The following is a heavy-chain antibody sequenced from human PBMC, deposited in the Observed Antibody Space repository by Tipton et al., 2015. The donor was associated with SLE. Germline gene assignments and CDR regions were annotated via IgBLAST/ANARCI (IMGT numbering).Heavy chain of an antibody. J-gene: IGHJ4*02. V-gene: IGHV3-30*02. CDR2: IRYDGSNK. CDR3: ARSSFSSWKYYFDY. CDR1: GFTFSSYG. Sequence: SLRLSCAASGFTFSSYGMHWVRQAPGKGLEWVAFIRYDGSNKYYADSVKGRFTISRDNSKNTLYLQMNSLRAEDTAVYYCARSSFSSWKYYFDYWGQGTLVTVSS. D-gene: IGHD6-13*01.